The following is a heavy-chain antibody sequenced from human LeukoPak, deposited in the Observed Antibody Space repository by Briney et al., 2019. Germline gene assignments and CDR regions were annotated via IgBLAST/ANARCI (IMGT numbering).Heavy chain of an antibody. J-gene: IGHJ4*02. CDR1: GGSISSYY. D-gene: IGHD1-1*01. CDR3: ARDKSLRGNWYGNDY. CDR2: ISYSGNT. V-gene: IGHV4-59*01. Sequence: SETLSLTCTVSGGSISSYYWSRIRQAPGKGLEWIGYISYSGNTNYNPSLMSRATISVDTSKNQFSLQLTSVAAADTAVYYCARDKSLRGNWYGNDYWGQGILSPSPQ.